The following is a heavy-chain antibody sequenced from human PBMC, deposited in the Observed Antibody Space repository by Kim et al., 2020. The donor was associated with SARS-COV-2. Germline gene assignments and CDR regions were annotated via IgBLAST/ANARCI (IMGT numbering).Heavy chain of an antibody. V-gene: IGHV3-11*06. J-gene: IGHJ4*02. D-gene: IGHD6-13*01. CDR3: ARSGIAAAGTIPRGFDY. Sequence: VKGRFTISRDNAKNSLYLQMNSLRAEDTAVYYCARSGIAAAGTIPRGFDYWGQGTLVTVSS.